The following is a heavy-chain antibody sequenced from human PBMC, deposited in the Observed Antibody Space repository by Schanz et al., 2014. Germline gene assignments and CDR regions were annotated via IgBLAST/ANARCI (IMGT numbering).Heavy chain of an antibody. J-gene: IGHJ6*02. V-gene: IGHV3-23*01. CDR3: AKGMGYCSGGTCYDYYYYGLDV. D-gene: IGHD2-15*01. Sequence: DVQLLESGGGLVQPGGSLRLSCAASGFTVSSNHMSWVRQAPGKGLEWVSSISHSGGSKYYADSVKGRFTISRDNSENTLYLQMNSLSADDTAVFYCAKGMGYCSGGTCYDYYYYGLDVWGQGTTVTVSS. CDR2: ISHSGGSK. CDR1: GFTVSSNH.